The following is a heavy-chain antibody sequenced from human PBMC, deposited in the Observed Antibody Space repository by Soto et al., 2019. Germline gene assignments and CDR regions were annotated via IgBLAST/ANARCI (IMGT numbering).Heavy chain of an antibody. V-gene: IGHV3-30*18. D-gene: IGHD1-7*01. CDR3: AKRPRITGTTYFDY. CDR1: GFTFSSYG. J-gene: IGHJ4*02. CDR2: ISYDGSNK. Sequence: QVQLVESGGGVVQPGRSLRLSCAASGFTFSSYGMHWVRQAPGKGLEWVAVISYDGSNKYYADSVKGRFTISRDNSKNTLYLQMNSLRAEDTAVYYCAKRPRITGTTYFDYWGQGTLVTVSS.